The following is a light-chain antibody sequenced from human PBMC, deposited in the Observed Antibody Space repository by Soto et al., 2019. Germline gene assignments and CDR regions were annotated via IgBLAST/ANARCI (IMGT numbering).Light chain of an antibody. Sequence: QSVLTQPASVSGSPGQSITISCTGTSSDIGAYNYVSWYQLHPGKAPKLIISEVSNRPSGVSSRFSGSKSANTASLTISGLRAEDEADYYCSSYTRSSTQVFGTGTKLTVL. J-gene: IGLJ1*01. V-gene: IGLV2-14*01. CDR1: SSDIGAYNY. CDR3: SSYTRSSTQV. CDR2: EVS.